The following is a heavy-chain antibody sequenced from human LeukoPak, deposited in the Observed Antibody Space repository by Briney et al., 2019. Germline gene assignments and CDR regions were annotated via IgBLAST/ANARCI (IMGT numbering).Heavy chain of an antibody. D-gene: IGHD5-24*01. CDR3: ARGRDGYNMD. Sequence: SETLSLTCAVYGGSFSGYYWSWIRQPPGKGLEWIGYIYYSGSTNYNPSLKSRVTISVDTSKNQFSLKLSSVTAADTAVYYCARGRDGYNMDWGQGTLVTVSS. CDR1: GGSFSGYY. CDR2: IYYSGST. J-gene: IGHJ4*02. V-gene: IGHV4-59*01.